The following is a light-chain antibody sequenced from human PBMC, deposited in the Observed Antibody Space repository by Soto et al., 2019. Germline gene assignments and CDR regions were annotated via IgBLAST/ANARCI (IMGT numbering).Light chain of an antibody. Sequence: QSALTQSRSVSGSPGQSVTISCTGTSSDVGGYNYVSWYQQHPGKAPKLMIYDVSKRPSGVPDRFSGSKSGNTASLTISGLQAEDEADYYCCSYAGSYTFAVFGGGTKVTVL. CDR1: SSDVGGYNY. CDR2: DVS. V-gene: IGLV2-11*01. CDR3: CSYAGSYTFAV. J-gene: IGLJ2*01.